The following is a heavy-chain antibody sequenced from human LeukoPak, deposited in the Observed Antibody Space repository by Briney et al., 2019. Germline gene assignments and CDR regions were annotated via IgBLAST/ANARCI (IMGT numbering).Heavy chain of an antibody. D-gene: IGHD4-17*01. CDR2: ISGGGDRT. CDR1: RFTFSSYA. V-gene: IGHV3-23*01. Sequence: GGSLRLSCAASRFTFSSYAMSWVRQAPGKGLEWGSAISGGGDRTYYADSVKRRFTISRDDSKNTLYLQMNSLRAEDTAVYYCAQVPTVTRNWGQGTLVTVSS. J-gene: IGHJ4*02. CDR3: AQVPTVTRN.